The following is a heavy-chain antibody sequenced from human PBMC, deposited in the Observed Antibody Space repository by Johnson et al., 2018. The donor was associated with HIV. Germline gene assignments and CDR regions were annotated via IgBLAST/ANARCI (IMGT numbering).Heavy chain of an antibody. J-gene: IGHJ3*02. Sequence: QVQLVESGGGVVQPGRSLRLSCAASGFTFSNYAIHWVRQPPGKGLEWVAVISYDGNNKYYADSVKGRFPISRDNSKNTLYLQMNSLRAEDTAVYYCARTEITFGGVIDPHDAFDIWGQGTMVTVSS. CDR3: ARTEITFGGVIDPHDAFDI. V-gene: IGHV3-30-3*01. CDR2: ISYDGNNK. CDR1: GFTFSNYA. D-gene: IGHD3-16*02.